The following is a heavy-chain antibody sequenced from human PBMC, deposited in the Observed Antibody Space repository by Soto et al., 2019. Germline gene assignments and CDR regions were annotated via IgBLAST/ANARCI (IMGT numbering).Heavy chain of an antibody. J-gene: IGHJ3*02. CDR1: GFSLSTSGVG. V-gene: IGHV2-5*01. D-gene: IGHD1-7*01. CDR3: ARRWNFGGVDAFDI. Sequence: QITLKESGPTLVKPTQTLTLTCTFSGFSLSTSGVGVGWIRQPPGKALEWLALIYWNDDKRYSPSLKSRLTITKDPSKNQVVLTMTNMDPVDTAPYYCARRWNFGGVDAFDIWGQGTMVTVSS. CDR2: IYWNDDK.